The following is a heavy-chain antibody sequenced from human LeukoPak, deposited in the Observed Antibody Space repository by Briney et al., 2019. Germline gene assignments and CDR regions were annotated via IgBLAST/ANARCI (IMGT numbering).Heavy chain of an antibody. Sequence: ASVKVSCMASGYTVTSYGISWVRQPPGQGLEWMGWISAYNGNTNYAQKLQGRVTMTTDTSTSTAYMELRSLRSDDTAVYYCARVWFGESFDYWGQGTLVTVSS. CDR2: ISAYNGNT. J-gene: IGHJ4*02. CDR3: ARVWFGESFDY. CDR1: GYTVTSYG. V-gene: IGHV1-18*01. D-gene: IGHD3-10*01.